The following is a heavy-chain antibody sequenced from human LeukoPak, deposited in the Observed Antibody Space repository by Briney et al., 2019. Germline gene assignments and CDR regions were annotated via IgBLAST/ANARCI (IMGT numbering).Heavy chain of an antibody. V-gene: IGHV4-59*11. CDR1: GGSISGHS. Sequence: PSETLSLTCTVSGGSISGHSWSWIRQPPGKGLEWLGYMYDTESSSYNPSLKSRLTTSVDTSKKQFSLKLSSVTAADTAVYYCARDGSWNYGWFDPWGQGTLVTVSS. CDR2: MYDTESS. D-gene: IGHD1-7*01. J-gene: IGHJ5*02. CDR3: ARDGSWNYGWFDP.